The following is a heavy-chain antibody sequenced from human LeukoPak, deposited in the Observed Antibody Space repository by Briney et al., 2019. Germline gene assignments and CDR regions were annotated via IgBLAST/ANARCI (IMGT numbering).Heavy chain of an antibody. Sequence: SETLSLTCTVSGYSISSGYYWGWIRQPPGKGLEGIGSIYHSGSTYYNPSLKSRVTISVDTSKNQFSLKLSSVTAADTAVYYCARLGYCSSTSCYTTPSYFDYWGQGTLVTVSS. D-gene: IGHD2-2*02. V-gene: IGHV4-38-2*02. J-gene: IGHJ4*02. CDR3: ARLGYCSSTSCYTTPSYFDY. CDR1: GYSISSGYY. CDR2: IYHSGST.